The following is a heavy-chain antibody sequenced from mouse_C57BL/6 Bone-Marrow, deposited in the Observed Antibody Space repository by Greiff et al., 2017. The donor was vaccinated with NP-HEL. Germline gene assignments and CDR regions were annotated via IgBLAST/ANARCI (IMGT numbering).Heavy chain of an antibody. CDR1: GFTFSDYG. J-gene: IGHJ4*01. V-gene: IGHV5-17*01. CDR3: ARPYDDYAMDY. Sequence: VQLKESGGGLVKPGGSLKLSCAASGFTFSDYGMHWVRQAPEKGLEWVAYISSGSSTIYYADTVKGRFTISRDNAKNTLFLQMTSLRSEDTAMYYCARPYDDYAMDYWGQGTSVTVSS. CDR2: ISSGSSTI. D-gene: IGHD2-14*01.